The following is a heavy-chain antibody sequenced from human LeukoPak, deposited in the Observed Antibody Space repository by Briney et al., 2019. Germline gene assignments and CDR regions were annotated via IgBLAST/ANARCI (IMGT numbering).Heavy chain of an antibody. J-gene: IGHJ2*01. CDR1: GFTFSNYG. CDR3: ARPRGWERRWYFDL. V-gene: IGHV3-21*01. D-gene: IGHD1-26*01. Sequence: GGTLRLSCAASGFTFSNYGMNWVRQAPGKGLEWVSSISSSGTYIYYADSMKGRFTISRDNAKNSLYLQMDSLRAEDTAVYYCARPRGWERRWYFDLWGRGTLVTVSS. CDR2: ISSSGTYI.